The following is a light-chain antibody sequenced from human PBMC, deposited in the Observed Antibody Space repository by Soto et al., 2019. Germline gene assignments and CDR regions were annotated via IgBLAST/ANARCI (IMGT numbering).Light chain of an antibody. V-gene: IGLV2-14*01. CDR1: SSDVGGYNY. CDR2: EVS. J-gene: IGLJ3*02. CDR3: SSYTSSSTNWV. Sequence: QSALTQPASVSGSPGQSITISCTGTSSDVGGYNYVSWYQQHPGKAPKLMIYEVSNRPSGVSNRFSGSKSGYTASLTISGLQAEDEADYYCSSYTSSSTNWVFGGGTKLTVL.